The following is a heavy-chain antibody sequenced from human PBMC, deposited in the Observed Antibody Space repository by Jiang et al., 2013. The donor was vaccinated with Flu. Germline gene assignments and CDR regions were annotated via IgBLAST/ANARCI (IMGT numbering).Heavy chain of an antibody. CDR2: IIPIFGTA. V-gene: IGHV1-69*13. Sequence: GAEVKKPGASVKVSCKASGYTFTSYGISWVRQAPGQGLEWMGGIIPIFGTANYAQKFQGRVTITADESTSTAYMELSSLRSEDTAVYYCASAVPPLTYCGGDCYSSSFAFDIWGQGTMVTVSS. CDR1: GYTFTSYG. CDR3: ASAVPPLTYCGGDCYSSSFAFDI. J-gene: IGHJ3*02. D-gene: IGHD2-21*02.